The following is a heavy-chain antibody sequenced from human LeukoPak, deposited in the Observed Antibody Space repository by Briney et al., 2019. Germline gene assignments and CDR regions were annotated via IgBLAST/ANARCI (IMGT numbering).Heavy chain of an antibody. D-gene: IGHD3-3*01. J-gene: IGHJ4*02. Sequence: GGSLRLSCAASGFTFSTYSMNWVRQAPGKGLEWVSYISSSTSTIYYADSVKGRFTISRDNAKNSLYLQMNSLRAEDTAVYYCARDRYDFWSGFDYWGRGTLVTVSS. CDR3: ARDRYDFWSGFDY. V-gene: IGHV3-48*01. CDR1: GFTFSTYS. CDR2: ISSSTSTI.